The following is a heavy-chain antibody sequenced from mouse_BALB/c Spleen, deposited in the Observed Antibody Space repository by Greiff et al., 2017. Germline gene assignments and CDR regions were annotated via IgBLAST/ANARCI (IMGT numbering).Heavy chain of an antibody. CDR3: ARLRRSYYFDY. V-gene: IGHV5-12-1*01. CDR1: GFAFSSYD. Sequence: EVQLVESGGGLVKPGGSLKLSCAASGFAFSSYDMSWVRQTPEKRLEWVAYISSGGGSTYYPDTVKGRFTISRVNAKNTLYLQMSSLKSEDTAMYYCARLRRSYYFDYWGQGTTLTVSS. CDR2: ISSGGGST. D-gene: IGHD2-12*01. J-gene: IGHJ2*01.